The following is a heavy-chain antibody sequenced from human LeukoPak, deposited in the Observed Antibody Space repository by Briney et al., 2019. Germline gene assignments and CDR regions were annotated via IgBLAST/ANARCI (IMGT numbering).Heavy chain of an antibody. CDR3: VKKRSGSPSFDY. V-gene: IGHV3-7*03. CDR2: INQDESEK. J-gene: IGHJ4*02. Sequence: GGSLRLSCAASGFTFSDFWMSWVRQAPGKGLEWVADINQDESEKYYVDSMRGRFTISRDNAENSLYLQMNSLRAEDTALYYCVKKRSGSPSFDYWGQGTLVTVSS. D-gene: IGHD3-10*01. CDR1: GFTFSDFW.